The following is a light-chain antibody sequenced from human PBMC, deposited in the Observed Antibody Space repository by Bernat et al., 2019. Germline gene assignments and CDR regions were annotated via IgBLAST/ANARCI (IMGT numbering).Light chain of an antibody. CDR1: QSVSSD. V-gene: IGKV3-11*01. J-gene: IGKJ5*01. CDR2: DAS. Sequence: EIVLTQSPATLSLSPGERATLSCRASQSVSSDLAWYQQKPGQAPRLLIYDASNRATGIPARFSGSGSGTDFTLTIGRLEPEDFAVYYCTLRSTWHPRISFGQGTRLEI. CDR3: TLRSTWHPRIS.